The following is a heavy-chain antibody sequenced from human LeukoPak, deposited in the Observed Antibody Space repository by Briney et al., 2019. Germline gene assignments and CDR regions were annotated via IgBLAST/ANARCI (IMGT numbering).Heavy chain of an antibody. D-gene: IGHD3-10*01. CDR1: GGSFSGYY. J-gene: IGHJ3*02. V-gene: IGHV4-34*01. Sequence: SETLSLTCAVYGGSFSGYYWSWIHQPPGKGLEWIGEINHSGSTNYNPSLKSRVTISVDTSKNQFSLKLSSVTAADTAVYYCARGSGAFDIWGQGTMVTVSS. CDR3: ARGSGAFDI. CDR2: INHSGST.